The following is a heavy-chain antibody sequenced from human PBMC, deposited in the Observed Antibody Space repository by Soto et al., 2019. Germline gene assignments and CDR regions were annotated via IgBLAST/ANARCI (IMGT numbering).Heavy chain of an antibody. V-gene: IGHV1-2*02. CDR3: SRLTVTLDIVGVPAASYDY. Sequence: VKVSCKASGYSFAGYYIHWVRQVPGQGLEWMGWINPNSGGTNYAQKFQGRVTMTRDTSISTAYMQLSRLRSDDTAVYYCSRLTVTLDIVGVPAASYDYWGQGTMVTVSS. CDR1: GYSFAGYY. J-gene: IGHJ4*02. CDR2: INPNSGGT. D-gene: IGHD2-2*01.